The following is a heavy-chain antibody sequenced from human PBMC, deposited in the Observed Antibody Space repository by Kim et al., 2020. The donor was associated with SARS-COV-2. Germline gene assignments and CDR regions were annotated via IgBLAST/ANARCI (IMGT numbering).Heavy chain of an antibody. CDR1: GYTFTSYG. J-gene: IGHJ5*02. CDR2: ISAYNGNT. CDR3: ARAGQQLVLVGWFDP. D-gene: IGHD6-13*01. V-gene: IGHV1-18*04. Sequence: ASVKVSCKASGYTFTSYGISWVRQAPGQGLEWMGWISAYNGNTNYAQKLQGRVTMTTDTSTSTAYMELRSLRSDDTAVYYCARAGQQLVLVGWFDPWGQGTLVTVSS.